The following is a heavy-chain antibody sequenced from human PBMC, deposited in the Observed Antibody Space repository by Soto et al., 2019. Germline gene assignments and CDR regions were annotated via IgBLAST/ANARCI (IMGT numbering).Heavy chain of an antibody. CDR2: ISHSGTT. CDR3: ARAVPFFLGP. Sequence: QVQLQESGPGLVKPSGTLSLTCAVFGGSISSNDWWSWVRQPPGEGLEWSGEISHSGTTNYNPSLNSRVTISLDKSKKQFSLKLTSLTAADTAVYYCARAVPFFLGPWGQGTLVTVSS. V-gene: IGHV4-4*02. CDR1: GGSISSNDW. D-gene: IGHD3-3*01. J-gene: IGHJ5*02.